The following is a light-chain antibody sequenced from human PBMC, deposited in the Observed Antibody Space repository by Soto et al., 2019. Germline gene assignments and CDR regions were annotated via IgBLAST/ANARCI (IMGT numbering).Light chain of an antibody. V-gene: IGKV3-11*01. CDR2: DAS. CDR3: QQRSNWPPIT. Sequence: EIXXTQSPATLSLSPGERATLSCRASQSVSSYLAWYQQNPGPAPRLLIYDASNRATGIPARFSGSGSGTDFTLTISSLEPEDFAVYYCQQRSNWPPITFGQGTRLEIK. J-gene: IGKJ5*01. CDR1: QSVSSY.